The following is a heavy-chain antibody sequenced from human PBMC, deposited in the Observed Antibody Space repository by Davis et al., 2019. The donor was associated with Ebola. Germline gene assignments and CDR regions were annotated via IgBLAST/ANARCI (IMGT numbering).Heavy chain of an antibody. CDR3: ARHGPGLLWFGESVD. Sequence: SETLSLTCAVYGGSFSGYYWSWIRQPPGKGLEWIGYIYYSGSTYYNPSLKRRVTISVDTSKNQFSLKLSSVTAADTAVYYCARHGPGLLWFGESVDWGQGTLVTVSS. CDR1: GGSFSGYY. J-gene: IGHJ4*02. D-gene: IGHD3-10*01. CDR2: IYYSGST. V-gene: IGHV4-59*08.